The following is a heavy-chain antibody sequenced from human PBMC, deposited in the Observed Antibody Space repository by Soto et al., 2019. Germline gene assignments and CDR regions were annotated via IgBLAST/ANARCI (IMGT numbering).Heavy chain of an antibody. V-gene: IGHV4-4*02. CDR3: GRALRGFSAFDI. D-gene: IGHD3-16*01. CDR2: IYHSGSI. CDR1: SGSISSTNW. J-gene: IGHJ3*02. Sequence: QVQLQESGPGLVKPSWTLSLTCTVSSGSISSTNWWSWVRQPPGKGLEWIGEIYHSGSINYNPSLNSRVTISVDKSKNHFSLTLSSVTAADTAVYYCGRALRGFSAFDIWGQGTLVTVSS.